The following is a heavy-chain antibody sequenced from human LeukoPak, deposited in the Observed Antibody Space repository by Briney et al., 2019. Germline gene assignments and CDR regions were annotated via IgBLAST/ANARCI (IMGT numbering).Heavy chain of an antibody. CDR3: AKVSYDYVWGSYQPRTYYFDY. Sequence: PGGSLRLSCAASGFTFSSYAMSWVRQAPGKGLEWVSAISGSGGSTYYADSVKGRFTISRDNSKNTLYLQMNSLRAEDTAVYYCAKVSYDYVWGSYQPRTYYFDYWGQGTLVTVSS. V-gene: IGHV3-23*01. CDR2: ISGSGGST. CDR1: GFTFSSYA. D-gene: IGHD3-16*02. J-gene: IGHJ4*02.